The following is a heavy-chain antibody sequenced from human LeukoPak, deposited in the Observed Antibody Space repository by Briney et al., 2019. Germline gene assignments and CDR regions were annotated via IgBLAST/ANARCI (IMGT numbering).Heavy chain of an antibody. J-gene: IGHJ4*02. CDR1: GYTFTGYY. D-gene: IGHD1-26*01. CDR3: ARATPSGSYCDY. Sequence: ASVKVSCKASGYTFTGYYMHWVRQAPGQGLEWMGWINPNSGGTNYAQKFQGRVTITRNTSISTAYMELSSLRSEDTAVYYCARATPSGSYCDYWGQGTLVTVSS. V-gene: IGHV1-2*02. CDR2: INPNSGGT.